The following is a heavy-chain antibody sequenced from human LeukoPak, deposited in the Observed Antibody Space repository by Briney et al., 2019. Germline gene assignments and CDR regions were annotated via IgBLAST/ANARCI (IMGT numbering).Heavy chain of an antibody. Sequence: SETLSLTCTVSGGSISSGGYYWSWIRQHPGKGLEWIGYIYYSGSTYYNPSLKSRVTISVDTSKNQFSLKLSSVTAADTAVYYCATSTDDYTYHFDYWGQGTLVTVSS. V-gene: IGHV4-31*03. CDR2: IYYSGST. CDR1: GGSISSGGYY. D-gene: IGHD4-11*01. CDR3: ATSTDDYTYHFDY. J-gene: IGHJ4*02.